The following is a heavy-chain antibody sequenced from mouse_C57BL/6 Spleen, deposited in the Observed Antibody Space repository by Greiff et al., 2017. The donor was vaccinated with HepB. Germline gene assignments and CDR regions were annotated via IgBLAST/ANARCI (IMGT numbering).Heavy chain of an antibody. V-gene: IGHV1-82*01. CDR1: GYAFSSSW. CDR2: IYPGDGDT. CDR3: ARDDGSSYRYFDV. J-gene: IGHJ1*03. D-gene: IGHD1-1*01. Sequence: VQLQQSGPELVKPGASVKISCKASGYAFSSSWMNWVKQRPGKGLEWIGRIYPGDGDTNYNGKFKGKATLTADKSSSTAYMQLSSLTSEDSAVYVCARDDGSSYRYFDVWGTGTTVTVSS.